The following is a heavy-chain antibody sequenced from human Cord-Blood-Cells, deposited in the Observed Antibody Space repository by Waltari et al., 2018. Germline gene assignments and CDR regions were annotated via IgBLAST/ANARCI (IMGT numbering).Heavy chain of an antibody. Sequence: EVQLVESGGGLVQPGGSLRLSCAASGFTFSSYWMSWVRQAPGKGLECVAKIKQDVSENYDVDSVKGRFTIARDNAKNSLYLQMNSLRAEDTAVYYCARDYSQLGDAFDIWGQGTMVTVSS. CDR2: IKQDVSEN. D-gene: IGHD6-13*01. V-gene: IGHV3-7*01. CDR3: ARDYSQLGDAFDI. J-gene: IGHJ3*02. CDR1: GFTFSSYW.